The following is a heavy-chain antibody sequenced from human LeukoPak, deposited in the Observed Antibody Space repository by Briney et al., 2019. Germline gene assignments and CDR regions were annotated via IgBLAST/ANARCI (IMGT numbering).Heavy chain of an antibody. J-gene: IGHJ4*02. Sequence: GGSLRLSCAASGFSFSNYSMNWVRQAPGKGLEWVSSISSSSTYIYYADSVKGRFTISRDNAENSLYLQMNSLRAEDTAVYYCVRTEGGVRGLSPDYWGQGTLVTVSS. CDR2: ISSSSTYI. D-gene: IGHD3-10*01. V-gene: IGHV3-21*01. CDR3: VRTEGGVRGLSPDY. CDR1: GFSFSNYS.